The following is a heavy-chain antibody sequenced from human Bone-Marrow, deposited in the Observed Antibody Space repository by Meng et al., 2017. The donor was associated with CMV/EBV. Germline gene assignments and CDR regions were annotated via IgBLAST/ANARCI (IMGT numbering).Heavy chain of an antibody. CDR3: ASFCGYSYSTNYFYYGMDV. D-gene: IGHD6-13*01. J-gene: IGHJ6*02. CDR2: ISGNGGNT. Sequence: GGSLRLSCAVSGFTFSNYALSWVRQVPGKGLEWVSAISGNGGNTDYADSVKGRFTISRDNSKNTLYLQMNSLRAEDTAVYYCASFCGYSYSTNYFYYGMDVWGQGTTVAVSS. CDR1: GFTFSNYA. V-gene: IGHV3-23*01.